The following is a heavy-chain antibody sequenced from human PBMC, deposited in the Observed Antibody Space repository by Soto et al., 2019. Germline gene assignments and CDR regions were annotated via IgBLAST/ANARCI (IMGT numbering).Heavy chain of an antibody. J-gene: IGHJ5*02. D-gene: IGHD1-26*01. CDR2: IYYSGST. Sequence: PSETLSLTCTVSGGSISSGGYYWSWIRQHPGKGLEWIGYIYYSGSTYYNPSLKSRVTISVDTSKNQFSLKLSSVTAADTAVYYCARKNPVGATSEGWFDPWGQGTLVTVSS. V-gene: IGHV4-31*03. CDR1: GGSISSGGYY. CDR3: ARKNPVGATSEGWFDP.